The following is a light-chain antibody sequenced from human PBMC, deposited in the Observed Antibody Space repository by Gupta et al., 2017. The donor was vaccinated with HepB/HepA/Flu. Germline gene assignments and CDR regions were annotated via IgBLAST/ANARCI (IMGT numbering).Light chain of an antibody. J-gene: IGKJ5*01. Sequence: EIVLTQSPGTLSLSPGERATLSCRASQSVSSQGARGSFLAWYQQKPGQAPRLLIYGATTRATGIPDRFSGSGSGTDFTLTISRLEPEDFVVYYCQQYGTSPPITFGQGTRLEIK. V-gene: IGKV3-20*01. CDR1: QSVSSQGARGSF. CDR3: QQYGTSPPIT. CDR2: GAT.